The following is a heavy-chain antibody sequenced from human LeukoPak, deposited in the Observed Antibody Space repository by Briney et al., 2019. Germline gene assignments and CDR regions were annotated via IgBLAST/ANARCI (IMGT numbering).Heavy chain of an antibody. J-gene: IGHJ4*02. D-gene: IGHD1-26*01. CDR1: GGSFSGYY. Sequence: SETLSLTCAVYGGSFSGYYWSWIRQPPGKGLEWIGEINHSGSTNYNPSLKSRVTISVDTSKNQFSLTLSSVTAADTAVYYCARGLGGSYSDYWGQGTLVTVSS. CDR3: ARGLGGSYSDY. CDR2: INHSGST. V-gene: IGHV4-34*01.